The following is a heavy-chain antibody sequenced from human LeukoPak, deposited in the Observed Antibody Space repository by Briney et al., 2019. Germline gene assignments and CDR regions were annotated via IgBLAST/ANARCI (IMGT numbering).Heavy chain of an antibody. CDR3: ARAGYYYDSSGYYYVGVDY. V-gene: IGHV1-2*02. CDR1: GYTFTSYD. Sequence: ASVKVSCKASGYTFTSYDINWVRQATGQGLEWMGWINPNSGGTNYAQKFQGRVTMTRDTSISTAYMELSRLRSDDTAVYYCARAGYYYDSSGYYYVGVDYWGQGTLVTVSS. D-gene: IGHD3-22*01. CDR2: INPNSGGT. J-gene: IGHJ4*02.